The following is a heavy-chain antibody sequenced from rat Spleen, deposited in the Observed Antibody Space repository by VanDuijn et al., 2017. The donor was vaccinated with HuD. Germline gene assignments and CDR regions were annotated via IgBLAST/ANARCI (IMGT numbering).Heavy chain of an antibody. V-gene: IGHV2-43*01. CDR2: IWTGGST. Sequence: QVQLKESGPGLVQPSQTLSLACTVSGFSLTSYHVHWVRQPSGKGLEWMGVIWTGGSTEYNSALKSRLSISRDTSKSQVFLKMNSLQTEDTAMYFCARDSYYGYRYWGQGVMVTVSS. J-gene: IGHJ2*01. CDR3: ARDSYYGYRY. D-gene: IGHD1-7*01. CDR1: GFSLTSYH.